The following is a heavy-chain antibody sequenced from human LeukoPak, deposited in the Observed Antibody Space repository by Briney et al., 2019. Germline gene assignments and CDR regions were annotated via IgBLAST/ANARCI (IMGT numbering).Heavy chain of an antibody. CDR3: TTATTVSQDYFDY. J-gene: IGHJ4*02. D-gene: IGHD4-17*01. V-gene: IGHV3-15*01. CDR2: IKRKTDGGTT. Sequence: GGSLRLSCAASGFTFSNAWMSWVRQAPGKGLEWVGRIKRKTDGGTTDYAAPVKGRFTISRDDSKNTLYLQMNSLKTEDTAVYYCTTATTVSQDYFDYWGQGTLVTVSS. CDR1: GFTFSNAW.